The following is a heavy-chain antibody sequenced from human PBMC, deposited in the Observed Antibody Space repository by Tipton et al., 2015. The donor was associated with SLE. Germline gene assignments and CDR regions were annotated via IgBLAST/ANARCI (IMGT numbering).Heavy chain of an antibody. CDR1: GGSITSNGVH. V-gene: IGHV4-39*07. CDR2: INHSGST. CDR3: ARARYFDL. J-gene: IGHJ2*01. Sequence: TLSLTCSVAGGSITSNGVHWAWIRQPPGKGLEWIGEINHSGSTNYNPSLKSRVTISVDTSKNQFSLKLSSVTAADTAVYYCARARYFDLWGRGTLVTVSS.